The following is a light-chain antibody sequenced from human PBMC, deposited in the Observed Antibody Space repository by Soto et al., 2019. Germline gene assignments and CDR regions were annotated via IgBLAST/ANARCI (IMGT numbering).Light chain of an antibody. CDR2: GAS. CDR3: PQYCGSPYT. Sequence: EIVLTQSPGPLSLSPGETATRSCRASQSVRSSQLAWYQQKPGQAPSLLIYGASRRATGIPDRFSGSGSGTDFTLTISRLEPEDFAVYHCPQYCGSPYTFGQGTKLEIK. V-gene: IGKV3-20*01. CDR1: QSVRSSQ. J-gene: IGKJ2*01.